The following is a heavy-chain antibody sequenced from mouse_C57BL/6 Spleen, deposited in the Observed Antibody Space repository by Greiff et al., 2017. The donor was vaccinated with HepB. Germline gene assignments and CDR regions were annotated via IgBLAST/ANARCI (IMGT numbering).Heavy chain of an antibody. J-gene: IGHJ4*01. CDR1: GFTFSSYT. Sequence: EVKLVESGGGLVKPGGSLKLSCAASGFTFSSYTMSWVRQTPVKRLEWVATISGGGGNTYYPDSVKGRITISRDNAKNTLNLQMSSLSTEDTVLYYCARRSSDYRFYYAMDCWGQGASVTVST. CDR2: ISGGGGNT. CDR3: ARRSSDYRFYYAMDC. D-gene: IGHD5-5*01. V-gene: IGHV5-9*01.